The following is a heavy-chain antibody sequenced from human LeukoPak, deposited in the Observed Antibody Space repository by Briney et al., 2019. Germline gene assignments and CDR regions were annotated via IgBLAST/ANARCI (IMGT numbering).Heavy chain of an antibody. D-gene: IGHD4-11*01. V-gene: IGHV4-34*01. CDR1: GGSFSGYY. CDR2: INHSGST. Sequence: SETLSLTCAVYGGSFSGYYWSWIRQPPGKGPEWIGEINHSGSTNYNPSLKSRVTISVDTSKNQFSLKLSSVTAADTAVYYCAREKYSSYFANGGKEPLVTVPS. J-gene: IGHJ4*02. CDR3: AREKYSSYFAN.